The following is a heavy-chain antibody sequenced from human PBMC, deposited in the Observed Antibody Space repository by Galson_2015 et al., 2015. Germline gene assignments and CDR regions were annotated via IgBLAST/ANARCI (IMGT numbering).Heavy chain of an antibody. J-gene: IGHJ6*02. CDR2: IYSGGST. D-gene: IGHD6-13*01. Sequence: SLRLSCAASGFTVSSNYMSWVRQAPGKGLEWVSLIYSGGSTYYADSVKGRFTISRDNSKNTLYLQMNSLRAEDTAVYYCARVIAAQHYTLDVWGQGTTVTVSS. CDR3: ARVIAAQHYTLDV. V-gene: IGHV3-53*01. CDR1: GFTVSSNY.